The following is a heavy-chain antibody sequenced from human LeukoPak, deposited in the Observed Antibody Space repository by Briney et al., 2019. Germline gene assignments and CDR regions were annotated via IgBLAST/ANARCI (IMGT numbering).Heavy chain of an antibody. CDR3: ARHLYRCSGGSCALGW. CDR2: IYYSGST. D-gene: IGHD2-15*01. J-gene: IGHJ4*02. V-gene: IGHV4-59*08. CDR1: GGSISSYY. Sequence: TSETLSLTCTVSGGSISSYYWSWIRQPPGKGLEWIGYIYYSGSTNYNPSLKSRVTISVDTSKNQFSLKLSSVTAADTAVYYCARHLYRCSGGSCALGWWGQGTLVTVSS.